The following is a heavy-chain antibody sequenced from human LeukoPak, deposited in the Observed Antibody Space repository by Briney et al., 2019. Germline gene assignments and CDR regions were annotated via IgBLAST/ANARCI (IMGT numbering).Heavy chain of an antibody. Sequence: GGSLRLSCAASGLTFSNAWMSWVRQAPGKGLEWVARIKSNADGGTTAYPAPVKGRFTISRDDSKNTLYLQMNSLKTEDTAVYYCTTRISRDGYNWAYDSWGQGTLVTVSS. CDR1: GLTFSNAW. D-gene: IGHD5-24*01. J-gene: IGHJ4*02. CDR2: IKSNADGGTT. CDR3: TTRISRDGYNWAYDS. V-gene: IGHV3-15*01.